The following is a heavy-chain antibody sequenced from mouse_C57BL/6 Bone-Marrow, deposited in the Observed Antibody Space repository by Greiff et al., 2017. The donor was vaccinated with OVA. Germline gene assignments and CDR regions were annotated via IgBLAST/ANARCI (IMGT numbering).Heavy chain of an antibody. Sequence: EVQLQQSGPELVKPGASVKISCKASGYTFTDYYMNWVKQSHGKSLEWIGDINPNNGGTSYNQKFKGKATLTVAKSSSTAYMELRSLTSEDSAGYDCARAGYDEDYFDYWGKGTTLTVAS. CDR1: GYTFTDYY. CDR3: ARAGYDEDYFDY. V-gene: IGHV1-26*01. CDR2: INPNNGGT. J-gene: IGHJ2*01. D-gene: IGHD3-1*01.